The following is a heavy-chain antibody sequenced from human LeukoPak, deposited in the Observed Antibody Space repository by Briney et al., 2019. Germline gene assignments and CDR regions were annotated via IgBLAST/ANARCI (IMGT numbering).Heavy chain of an antibody. CDR1: GYTFTSYY. CDR3: ARGENSSGWYDEGRPFDY. J-gene: IGHJ4*02. Sequence: GASVKVSCKASGYTFTSYYMHWVRQAPGQGLEWMGIINPSGGSTSYAQKFQGRVTMTTDTSTSTAYMELRSLRSDDTAVYYCARGENSSGWYDEGRPFDYWGQGTLVTVSS. CDR2: INPSGGST. V-gene: IGHV1-46*01. D-gene: IGHD6-19*01.